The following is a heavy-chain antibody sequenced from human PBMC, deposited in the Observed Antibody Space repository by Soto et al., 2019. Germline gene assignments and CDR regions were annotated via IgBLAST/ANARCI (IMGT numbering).Heavy chain of an antibody. CDR1: GFTFSSYA. V-gene: IGHV3-30-3*01. D-gene: IGHD1-7*01. J-gene: IGHJ6*02. Sequence: QVQLVESGGGVVQPGRSLRLSCAASGFTFSSYAMHWVRQAPGQGLEWVALISYDGSNKYYADSVKGRFTISRDNSKNTLYPQMNSLRPEDTAVYHCARDQGGTTLYYHGMDVWGQGTTVTVSS. CDR2: ISYDGSNK. CDR3: ARDQGGTTLYYHGMDV.